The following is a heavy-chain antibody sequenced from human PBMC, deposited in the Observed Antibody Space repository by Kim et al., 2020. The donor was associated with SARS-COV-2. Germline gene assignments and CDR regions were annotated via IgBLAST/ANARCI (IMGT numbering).Heavy chain of an antibody. Sequence: GVSLRLSCTASGFTFSSSWMSWVRQAPGKGLEWVANIKQDGSAKNYVDSVKGRFTISRDNSKNSLFLQMNSLRAEDMAVYYCAKTGRDFDYWGQGTLVTVSS. D-gene: IGHD3-9*01. CDR2: IKQDGSAK. J-gene: IGHJ4*02. V-gene: IGHV3-7*01. CDR1: GFTFSSSW. CDR3: AKTGRDFDY.